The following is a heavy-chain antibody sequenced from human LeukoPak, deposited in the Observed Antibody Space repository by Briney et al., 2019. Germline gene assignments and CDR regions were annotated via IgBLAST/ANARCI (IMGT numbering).Heavy chain of an antibody. CDR2: IYRGGPT. CDR1: GLTVSSNY. Sequence: GGSLRLSCAASGLTVSSNYMSWVRQAPGKGLEWVSVIYRGGPTYYADSVKGRFTISRDNSKNTLYLQMNSLRDEDTAVYYRARDSYVDSEAVRWFVPWGQGTLVTVSS. V-gene: IGHV3-66*01. CDR3: ARDSYVDSEAVRWFVP. D-gene: IGHD4-17*01. J-gene: IGHJ5*02.